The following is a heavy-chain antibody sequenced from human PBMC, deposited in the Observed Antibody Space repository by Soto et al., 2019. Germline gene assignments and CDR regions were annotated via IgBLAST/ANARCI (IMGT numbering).Heavy chain of an antibody. D-gene: IGHD6-19*01. Sequence: ASVKVSCKTSGYTFAGYYMHWVRQAPGQGLEWMGWINSNSGGTSYPQKFQGRVTMTRDTSISTAYMDLSRLIFDDTAVYYCATTLRKGAVADIGYCRPGPLVTVSS. J-gene: IGHJ4*02. CDR3: ATTLRKGAVADIGY. V-gene: IGHV1-2*02. CDR1: GYTFAGYY. CDR2: INSNSGGT.